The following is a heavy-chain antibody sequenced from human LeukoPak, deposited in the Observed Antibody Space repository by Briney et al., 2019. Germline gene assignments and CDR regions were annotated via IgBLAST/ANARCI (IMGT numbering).Heavy chain of an antibody. D-gene: IGHD3-3*01. CDR3: AKDFWSNFCQN. Sequence: PGGSLRLSCAASGFTFSIYWMHWVRQAPGKGLVWVSRINSDGSTTDYADSVKGRFTISRDSSKNTLYLQMNSLRAEDTAIYYCAKDFWSNFCQNWGQGTLVTVSS. CDR2: INSDGSTT. J-gene: IGHJ1*01. CDR1: GFTFSIYW. V-gene: IGHV3-74*01.